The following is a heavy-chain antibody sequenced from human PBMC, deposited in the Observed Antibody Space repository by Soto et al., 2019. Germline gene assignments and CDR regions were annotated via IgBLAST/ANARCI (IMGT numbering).Heavy chain of an antibody. Sequence: QVQLVQSGAEVKKSGASVKVSCKASGYTFTSYDINWVRQATGQGLEWMGWMNPNSGNTGYAQKFQGRVTMTRNTSISTAYMELSSLRSEDTAVYYCAREMSAAGTGWFDPWGQGTLVTVSS. V-gene: IGHV1-8*01. J-gene: IGHJ5*02. CDR3: AREMSAAGTGWFDP. CDR2: MNPNSGNT. D-gene: IGHD6-13*01. CDR1: GYTFTSYD.